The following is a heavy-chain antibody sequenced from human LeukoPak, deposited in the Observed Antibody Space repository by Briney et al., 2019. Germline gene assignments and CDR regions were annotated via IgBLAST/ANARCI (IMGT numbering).Heavy chain of an antibody. CDR1: GGTFSSYA. Sequence: ASVKVSCKASGGTFSSYAISWVRQAPGQGLEWMGGIIPIFGTANYAQKFQGRVTITTDKSTSTAYMELSSLRSEDTAVYYCARDRTHDYGDQRDAFDIWGQGTMVTVSS. J-gene: IGHJ3*02. CDR3: ARDRTHDYGDQRDAFDI. V-gene: IGHV1-69*05. D-gene: IGHD4-17*01. CDR2: IIPIFGTA.